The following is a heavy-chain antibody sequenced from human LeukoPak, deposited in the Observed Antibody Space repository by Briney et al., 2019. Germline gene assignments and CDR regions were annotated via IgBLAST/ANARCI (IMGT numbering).Heavy chain of an antibody. CDR1: GFTFSDYY. Sequence: PGGSLRLSCAASGFTFSDYYMSWIRQAPGKGLEWVSYISSSGSTIYYADSVKGRFTISRDNAKNSLYLQMNSLRAEDTAVYYCARAVGYMEWELHVFVYWGQGTLVTVSS. CDR2: ISSSGSTI. V-gene: IGHV3-11*04. D-gene: IGHD1-26*01. CDR3: ARAVGYMEWELHVFVY. J-gene: IGHJ4*02.